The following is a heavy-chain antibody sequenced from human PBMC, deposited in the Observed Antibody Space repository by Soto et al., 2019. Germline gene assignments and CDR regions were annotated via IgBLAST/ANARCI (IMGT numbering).Heavy chain of an antibody. J-gene: IGHJ5*02. D-gene: IGHD6-25*01. Sequence: SETLSLTCSVSGASISSDNYYWGWIRQTPGKGLEWIGSIYYSGSTYYNPSLKSRVTISVDTSKNQFSLKLSSVTAADTAVYYCARDLKRSTANDPWGQGTLVTVSS. CDR3: ARDLKRSTANDP. CDR1: GASISSDNYY. CDR2: IYYSGST. V-gene: IGHV4-30-4*08.